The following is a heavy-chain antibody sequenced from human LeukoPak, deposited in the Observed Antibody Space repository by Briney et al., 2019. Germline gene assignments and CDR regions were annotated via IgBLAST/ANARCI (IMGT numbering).Heavy chain of an antibody. Sequence: PGGSLRLSCAASGFTFSSYAMSWVRQAPGKGLEWVSAISGSGGSTYYADSVKGRFTISRDNSKNTLYLQMNSLRAEDTAVYYCAKIPRYYYDSSGYCDYWGQGTLVTVSS. CDR2: ISGSGGST. D-gene: IGHD3-22*01. J-gene: IGHJ4*02. CDR1: GFTFSSYA. CDR3: AKIPRYYYDSSGYCDY. V-gene: IGHV3-23*01.